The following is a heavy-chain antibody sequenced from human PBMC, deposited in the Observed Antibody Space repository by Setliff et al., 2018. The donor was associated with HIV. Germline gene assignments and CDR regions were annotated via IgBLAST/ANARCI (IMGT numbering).Heavy chain of an antibody. CDR1: GGSISNITYF. D-gene: IGHD6-19*01. CDR2: IFYSGST. CDR3: ARHITGWYDYYYYMDV. J-gene: IGHJ6*03. Sequence: SETLSLTCTVSGGSISNITYFWGWIRLPPGKGLEWIGSIFYSGSTYYNPSLKSRVTISVDTSKNQFSLKLRSVTAADTAVYYCARHITGWYDYYYYMDVWGKGNTVTVSS. V-gene: IGHV4-39*01.